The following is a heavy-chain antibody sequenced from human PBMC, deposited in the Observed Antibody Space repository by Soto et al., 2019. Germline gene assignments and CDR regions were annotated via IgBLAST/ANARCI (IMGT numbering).Heavy chain of an antibody. V-gene: IGHV4-39*01. Sequence: SETMSLTCTVSGGSISSSSYYWGWIRQPPGKGLEWIGSIYYSGSTYYNPSLKSRVTISVDTSKNQFSLKLSSVTAADTAVYYCARQDYDFWYYYYGMDVWGQGTTVTVSS. CDR1: GGSISSSSYY. J-gene: IGHJ6*02. D-gene: IGHD3-3*01. CDR3: ARQDYDFWYYYYGMDV. CDR2: IYYSGST.